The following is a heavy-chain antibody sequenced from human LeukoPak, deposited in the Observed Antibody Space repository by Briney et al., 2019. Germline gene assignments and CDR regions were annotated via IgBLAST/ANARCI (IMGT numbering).Heavy chain of an antibody. CDR2: IYYNGNT. D-gene: IGHD3-10*01. CDR1: GDSIRNYY. J-gene: IGHJ6*02. Sequence: SETLSLTCTVSGDSIRNYYWSWIRQPPGRGLEWIGDIYYNGNTNYKSSLKSRTTISLDTSNNQFSLNLNSVTAADTALYYCARVGGSGSYYYGMDVWGQGTTVTVSS. V-gene: IGHV4-59*01. CDR3: ARVGGSGSYYYGMDV.